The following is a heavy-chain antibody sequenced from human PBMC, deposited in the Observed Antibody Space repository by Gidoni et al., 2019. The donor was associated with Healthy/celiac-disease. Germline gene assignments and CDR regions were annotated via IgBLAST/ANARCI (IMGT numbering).Heavy chain of an antibody. J-gene: IGHJ6*02. CDR3: ARELGDSSGYVLYGMDV. CDR1: GFTFSSYS. V-gene: IGHV3-21*01. CDR2: ISSSSSYI. D-gene: IGHD3-22*01. Sequence: EVQLVESGGGLVKPGGSLRLSCAASGFTFSSYSMNWVRQAPWKGLEWVSSISSSSSYIYYADSVKGRFTISRDNAKNSLYLQMNSLRAEDTAVYYCARELGDSSGYVLYGMDVWGQGTTVTVSS.